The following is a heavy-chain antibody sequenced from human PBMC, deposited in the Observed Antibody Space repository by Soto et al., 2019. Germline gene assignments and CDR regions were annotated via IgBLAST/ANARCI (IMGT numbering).Heavy chain of an antibody. CDR2: MNPDSGNT. CDR3: ARRRGSNGWFDL. D-gene: IGHD2-8*01. Sequence: QVQLVQSGAEVKKPGASVKVSCKASGYTFINYDINWVRQATGQGLEWVGWMNPDSGNTGYEQNLQGRVTMTGNTSISSVYMELSSLTYEDTAVYYCARRRGSNGWFDLWGQGTLVTVSS. CDR1: GYTFINYD. V-gene: IGHV1-8*01. J-gene: IGHJ5*02.